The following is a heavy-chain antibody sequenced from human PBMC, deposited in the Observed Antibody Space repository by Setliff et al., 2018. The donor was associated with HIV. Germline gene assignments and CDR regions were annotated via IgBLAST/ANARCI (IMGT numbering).Heavy chain of an antibody. CDR2: INPNSGGT. J-gene: IGHJ4*02. CDR3: AREKNDYNNYYFDY. V-gene: IGHV1-2*04. CDR1: GYIVTSYY. Sequence: ASVKVSCKASGYIVTSYYIHWVRQAPGQGLEWMGWINPNSGGTNYAQKFQGWVTMTRDTSISTAYMELSSVTAADTAVYYCAREKNDYNNYYFDYWGQGTLVTVSS. D-gene: IGHD4-4*01.